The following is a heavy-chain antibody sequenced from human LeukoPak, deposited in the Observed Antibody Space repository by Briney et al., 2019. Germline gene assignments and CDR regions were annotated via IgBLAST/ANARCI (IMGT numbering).Heavy chain of an antibody. J-gene: IGHJ4*02. CDR3: ARTREQVLLLPHPFDH. CDR2: ISSRTM. CDR1: GFTFSTCS. Sequence: SGGSLRLSCTASGFTFSTCSMNWLRQAPGKGPEWLAYISSRTMFYADSVKGRFTISRDNTKNSLYLQMNGLSVEDTALYYCARTREQVLLLPHPFDHWGQGTLVTVSS. V-gene: IGHV3-48*04. D-gene: IGHD1/OR15-1a*01.